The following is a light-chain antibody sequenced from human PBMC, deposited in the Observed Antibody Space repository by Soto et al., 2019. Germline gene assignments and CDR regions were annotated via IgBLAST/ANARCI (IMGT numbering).Light chain of an antibody. CDR3: SSYTSGSTL. J-gene: IGLJ2*01. CDR2: EVT. Sequence: QSALTQPASVSGSPGQSITISCTGTTSDVGGYNLVSWYQQHPGKAPKLLIYEVTARPAGISYRFSGSKSGNTASLTISGLQTEDEADYYCSSYTSGSTLFGGGTKVTVL. CDR1: TSDVGGYNL. V-gene: IGLV2-14*01.